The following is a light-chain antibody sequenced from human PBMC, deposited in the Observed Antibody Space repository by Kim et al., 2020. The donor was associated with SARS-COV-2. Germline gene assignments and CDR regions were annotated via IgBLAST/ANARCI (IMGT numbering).Light chain of an antibody. CDR2: DVT. CDR3: ASYTSTNTLV. V-gene: IGLV2-14*03. CDR1: SSDIGIYNY. J-gene: IGLJ2*01. Sequence: QSALTQPASVSGSPGQSIAISCTGTSSDIGIYNYVSWYQQHPGKAPKVLIYDVTKRPSGISNRFAGSKSGNTASLTISGLQAEDEAEYFCASYTSTNTLVFGGGTKVTVL.